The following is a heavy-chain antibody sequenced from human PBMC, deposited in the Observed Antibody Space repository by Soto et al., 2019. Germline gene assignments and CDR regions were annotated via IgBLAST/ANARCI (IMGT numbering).Heavy chain of an antibody. Sequence: GASVKVSCKASGYTFTGYAMHWVRQAPGQRLEWMGWINAGNGNTKYSQKFQGRVTITADESTSTAYMELSSLRSEDTAVYYCARDSIVATISPYYYYGMDVWGQGTTVTVSS. CDR3: ARDSIVATISPYYYYGMDV. CDR2: INAGNGNT. CDR1: GYTFTGYA. J-gene: IGHJ6*02. D-gene: IGHD5-12*01. V-gene: IGHV1-3*01.